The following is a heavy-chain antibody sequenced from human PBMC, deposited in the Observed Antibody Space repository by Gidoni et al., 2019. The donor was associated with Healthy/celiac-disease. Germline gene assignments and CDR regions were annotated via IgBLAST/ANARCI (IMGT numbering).Heavy chain of an antibody. J-gene: IGHJ5*02. CDR2: INHSGST. CDR1: GGSFSGYY. V-gene: IGHV4-34*01. D-gene: IGHD6-19*01. Sequence: QVQLQQWGAGLLKPSETLSLTCAVHGGSFSGYYWSWIRQPPGKGLEWIGEINHSGSTNYNPTLKSRVTISVDTSKNQFSLKLSSVTAADTAVYYCARGTSVAGTRNWFDPWGQGTLVTVSS. CDR3: ARGTSVAGTRNWFDP.